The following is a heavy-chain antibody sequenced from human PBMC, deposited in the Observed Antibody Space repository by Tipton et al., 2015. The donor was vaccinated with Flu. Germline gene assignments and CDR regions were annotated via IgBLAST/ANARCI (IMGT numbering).Heavy chain of an antibody. Sequence: TLSLTCTVSGGSISSGSYYWSWIRQPAGKGLEWIGRIYTSGSTNYNPSLKSRVTISVDTSKNQFSLKLSSVTAADTAVYYCARDSSYCSGGSCYSGAFDIWGQGTMVTVSS. D-gene: IGHD2-15*01. J-gene: IGHJ3*02. CDR2: IYTSGST. CDR1: GGSISSGSYY. CDR3: ARDSSYCSGGSCYSGAFDI. V-gene: IGHV4-61*02.